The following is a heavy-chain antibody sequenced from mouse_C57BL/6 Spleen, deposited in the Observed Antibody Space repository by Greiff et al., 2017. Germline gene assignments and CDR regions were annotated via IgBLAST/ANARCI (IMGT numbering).Heavy chain of an antibody. CDR1: GYTFTSYW. J-gene: IGHJ1*03. CDR3: EGYDYGTGWYFSV. Sequence: QVQLKQPGAELVKPGASVKVSCKASGYTFTSYWMHWVKQRPGQGLEWIGRIHPSDSDTNYNQKFKGKATLTVDKSSSTAYMQRSSLTSEDSAVYYCEGYDYGTGWYFSVSGTEATGSVSS. CDR2: IHPSDSDT. D-gene: IGHD2-4*01. V-gene: IGHV1-74*01.